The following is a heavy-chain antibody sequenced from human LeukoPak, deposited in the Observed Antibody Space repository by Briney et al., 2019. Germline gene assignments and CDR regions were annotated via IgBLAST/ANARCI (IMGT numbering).Heavy chain of an antibody. J-gene: IGHJ4*02. CDR3: ARVDDFWSGSSSIDS. CDR1: GGSISTTNYY. V-gene: IGHV4-39*07. D-gene: IGHD3-3*01. CDR2: IFYNGFT. Sequence: PSETLSLTCTVSGGSISTTNYYWGWIRQPPGKGLEWIGSIFYNGFTYYNPSLKSRVTISINTSKNQFSLKLSSVTAADTAVYYCARVDDFWSGSSSIDSWGQGTLVTVSS.